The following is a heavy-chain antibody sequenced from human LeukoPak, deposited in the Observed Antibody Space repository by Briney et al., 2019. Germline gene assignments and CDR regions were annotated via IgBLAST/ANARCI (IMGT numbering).Heavy chain of an antibody. CDR3: ARDQSSVAGTLNYYYYMDV. D-gene: IGHD6-19*01. V-gene: IGHV3-23*01. CDR1: GFTFNSYA. J-gene: IGHJ6*03. CDR2: ISVSGDRT. Sequence: PGGSLRLSCAGSGFTFNSYAMTWVRQAPGKGLEWVSAISVSGDRTYYADSVKGRFTISRDNAKNSLYLQMNSLRAEDTALYYCARDQSSVAGTLNYYYYMDVWGKGTTVTVSS.